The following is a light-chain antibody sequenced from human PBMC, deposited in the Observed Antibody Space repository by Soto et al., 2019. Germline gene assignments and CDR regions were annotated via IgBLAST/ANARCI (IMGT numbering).Light chain of an antibody. CDR1: SSNIGSNS. CDR3: AAWDDSPSGYV. J-gene: IGLJ1*01. Sequence: QSVLTQPPSASGTPGQGVTISCSGSSSNIGSNSVFWYQQLPTKAPKLFVYGDNQRPSGVPDRFSGSKSGTSASLAISGLRPEDEADYYCAAWDDSPSGYVFGSGTKVTVL. CDR2: GDN. V-gene: IGLV1-47*02.